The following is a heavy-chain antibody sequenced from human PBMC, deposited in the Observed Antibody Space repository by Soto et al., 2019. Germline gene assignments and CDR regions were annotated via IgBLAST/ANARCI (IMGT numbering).Heavy chain of an antibody. CDR2: IYYSGST. V-gene: IGHV4-59*01. D-gene: IGHD3-22*01. Sequence: LSLTCTVSVGSISSYYWRWIRQPPGKGLEWIGYIYYSGSTNYNPSLKSRVTISVDTSKNQFSLKLSSVTAADTAVYYCARGLTYYYDSRGYYEGYYWDYWSQGTLVNGSS. CDR3: ARGLTYYYDSRGYYEGYYWDY. J-gene: IGHJ4*02. CDR1: VGSISSYY.